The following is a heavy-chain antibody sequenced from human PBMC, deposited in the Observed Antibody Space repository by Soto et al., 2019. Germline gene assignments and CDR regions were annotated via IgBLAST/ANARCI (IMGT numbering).Heavy chain of an antibody. CDR2: IIPICGTA. D-gene: IGHD3-22*01. CDR1: GGTFSSYA. J-gene: IGHJ5*02. CDR3: APQDKYDDRSGYPAS. V-gene: IGHV1-69*01. Sequence: QVQLVQSGAEVKKPGSSVKVSCQASGGTFSSYAISWVRQAPGQGLELMGGIIPICGTANYAQKFQGRVTITADESTSTAYMELSSLRSEDTAVDYCAPQDKYDDRSGYPASWGQGTPVTGSS.